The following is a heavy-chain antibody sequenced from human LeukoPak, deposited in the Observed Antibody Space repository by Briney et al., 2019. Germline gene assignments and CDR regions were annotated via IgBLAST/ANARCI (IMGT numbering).Heavy chain of an antibody. CDR3: ARGPSGGNGFSY. CDR2: IKQDGSER. J-gene: IGHJ4*02. D-gene: IGHD2-15*01. Sequence: GVSLRLSCAASGFTFSSYWMSWVRQAPGKGLEWVANIKQDGSERYYVDSVKCRFTISRDNAKNSLYLQMNSLRAVDTAVSYCARGPSGGNGFSYWGLGTLVTVSS. V-gene: IGHV3-7*04. CDR1: GFTFSSYW.